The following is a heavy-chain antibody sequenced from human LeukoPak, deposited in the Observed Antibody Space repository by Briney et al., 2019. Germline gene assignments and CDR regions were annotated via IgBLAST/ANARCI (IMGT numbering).Heavy chain of an antibody. V-gene: IGHV3-74*01. CDR1: GFTFKTYC. CDR3: ARDLKGPVNDVFDM. CDR2: TYSDGSSR. D-gene: IGHD4-23*01. Sequence: PGGTLRLSCAASGFTFKTYCMDWVRQAPGKGRVWVSRTYSDGSSRSYADSVRGRFTISRDNAKNTLYLQMHSLRDEDTAVYYCARDLKGPVNDVFDMWGQGTMVTVSS. J-gene: IGHJ3*02.